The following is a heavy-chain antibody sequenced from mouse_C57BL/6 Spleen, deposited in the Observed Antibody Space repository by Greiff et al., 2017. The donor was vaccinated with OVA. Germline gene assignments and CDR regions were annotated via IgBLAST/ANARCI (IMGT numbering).Heavy chain of an antibody. CDR3: ARHGLIATVVADYFDY. D-gene: IGHD1-1*01. CDR2: ISSGGSYT. CDR1: GFTFSSYG. J-gene: IGHJ2*01. V-gene: IGHV5-6*02. Sequence: DVMLVESGGDLVKPGGSLKLSCAASGFTFSSYGMSWVRQTPDKRLEWVATISSGGSYTYYPDSVKGRFTISRDNAKNTLYLQMSSLKSEDTAMYSCARHGLIATVVADYFDYWGQGTTLTVSS.